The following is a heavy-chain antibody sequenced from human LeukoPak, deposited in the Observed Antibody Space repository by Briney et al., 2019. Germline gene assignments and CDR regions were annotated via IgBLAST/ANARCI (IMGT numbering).Heavy chain of an antibody. CDR1: GGSISSSTYY. CDR3: ARSFLWFGDWGDAFDM. J-gene: IGHJ3*02. D-gene: IGHD3-10*01. Sequence: SETLSLTCTVSGGSISSSTYYWGWIRQPPGKGLEWIGSISYSGSTYYNPSRKSRVTISVDTSKNQFFLKLSSVTAADTAVYYCARSFLWFGDWGDAFDMWGQGTMVTVSS. V-gene: IGHV4-39*07. CDR2: ISYSGST.